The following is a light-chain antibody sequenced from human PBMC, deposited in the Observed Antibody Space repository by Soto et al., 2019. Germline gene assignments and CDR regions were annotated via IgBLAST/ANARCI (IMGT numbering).Light chain of an antibody. CDR1: QSISSRY. Sequence: ETVLTQSPDTLSRSPGDSATLSCRASQSISSRYLGWYQQKPGQAPRLLIYGASTRATGIPDRFSGSGSGTDFTLTSRSLEPEDFSVFYCQQSDASITFGQGTRLEIK. J-gene: IGKJ5*01. CDR2: GAS. CDR3: QQSDASIT. V-gene: IGKV3-20*01.